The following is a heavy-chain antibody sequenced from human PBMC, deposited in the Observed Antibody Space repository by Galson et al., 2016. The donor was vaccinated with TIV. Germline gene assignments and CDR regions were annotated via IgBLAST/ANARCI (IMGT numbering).Heavy chain of an antibody. Sequence: SVKVSCKASGGAFISHGISWVRQAPGQGLEWMGGIIPIFGLANYAQKFQGRVTITADDSTRTAYMELSSLRFDDTAVYYCARGGSTMTRPFDYWGQGTLVTVSS. D-gene: IGHD3-3*01. CDR2: IIPIFGLA. J-gene: IGHJ4*02. CDR1: GGAFISHG. CDR3: ARGGSTMTRPFDY. V-gene: IGHV1-69*13.